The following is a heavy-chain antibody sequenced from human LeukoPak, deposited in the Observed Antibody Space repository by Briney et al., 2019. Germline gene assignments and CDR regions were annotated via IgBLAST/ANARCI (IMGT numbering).Heavy chain of an antibody. CDR1: GFTFSDYY. CDR2: ISNSGGTM. J-gene: IGHJ4*02. Sequence: PGGSLRLSCAASGFTFSDYYMTWIRQAPGKGLEWVSYISNSGGTMYYADSVKGRFTISRDNAKNSLYLQMNSLRAEDTAVYYCARDRDYDFWSGYSDWGQGTLVTVSS. CDR3: ARDRDYDFWSGYSD. D-gene: IGHD3-3*01. V-gene: IGHV3-11*04.